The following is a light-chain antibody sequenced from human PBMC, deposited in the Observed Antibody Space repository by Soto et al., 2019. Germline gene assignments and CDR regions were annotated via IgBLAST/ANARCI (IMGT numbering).Light chain of an antibody. CDR3: QQSYSAPLT. V-gene: IGKV3-20*01. J-gene: IGKJ1*01. CDR2: GAS. CDR1: QSVSNNY. Sequence: EIVLTQSPGTPPLSPGQRATLSCTASQSVSNNYLAGYQQKTGQDPRLLIYGASNRATGIPDRCSVSGSGTDFTLTISSLQREDVATYHCQQSYSAPLTFGQGTKVDIK.